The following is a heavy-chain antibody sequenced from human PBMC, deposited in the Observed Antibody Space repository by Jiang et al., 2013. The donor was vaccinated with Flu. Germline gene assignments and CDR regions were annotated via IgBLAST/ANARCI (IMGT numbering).Heavy chain of an antibody. D-gene: IGHD3-16*01. J-gene: IGHJ5*02. V-gene: IGHV4-38-2*01. CDR2: IYHSGST. CDR1: GYSISSSYY. CDR3: ARVHLVDDYVWGDFLANWFDP. Sequence: LLKPSETLSLTCAVSGYSISSSYYWGWIRQPPGKGLEWIGSIYHSGSTYYNPSLKSRVTISVDTSKNQFSLKLSSVTAADTAVYYCARVHLVDDYVWGDFLANWFDPWGQGTLVTVSS.